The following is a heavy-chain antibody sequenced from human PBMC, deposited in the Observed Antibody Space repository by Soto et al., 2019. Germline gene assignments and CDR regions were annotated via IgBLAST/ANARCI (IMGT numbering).Heavy chain of an antibody. CDR1: GFTLSSYE. CDR2: IHTSGGTI. D-gene: IGHD3-22*01. CDR3: ATSLSGYYYNY. J-gene: IGHJ4*02. Sequence: EVPLVESGGDLVQPGGSLRLSCVASGFTLSSYEMMWVRQAPGKGLEWVSFIHTSGGTIYYADSVKGRFSISRDNAQNSLYLQMNSLRADDTAVYYCATSLSGYYYNYWGQGTLVTVSS. V-gene: IGHV3-48*03.